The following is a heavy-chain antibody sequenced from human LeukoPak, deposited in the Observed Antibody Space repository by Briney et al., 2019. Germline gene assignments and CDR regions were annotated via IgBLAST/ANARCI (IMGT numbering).Heavy chain of an antibody. Sequence: SGGSLRLSCAASGFTFSSYAMTWVRQAPGEGLEWVSVISSSGDSTYYADSVKGRFTISRDTSKNTLYLQMNSLRAEDTAVYYCAKIRACTTTSCYRTYGMDVWGQGTTVTVSS. J-gene: IGHJ6*02. CDR2: ISSSGDST. CDR1: GFTFSSYA. V-gene: IGHV3-23*01. D-gene: IGHD2-2*01. CDR3: AKIRACTTTSCYRTYGMDV.